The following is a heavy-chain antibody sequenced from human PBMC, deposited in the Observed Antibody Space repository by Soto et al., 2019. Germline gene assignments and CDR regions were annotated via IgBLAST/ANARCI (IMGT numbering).Heavy chain of an antibody. V-gene: IGHV1-18*01. CDR1: GYTFTSYG. Sequence: GASVKVSCKASGYTFTSYGISWVRQAPGQGLEWMGWISAYNGNTNYAQKLQGRVTMTTDTSTSTAYMELSSLRSDDTAVYYCARIHADDFWSGISLYYYYYYGMDVWGQGTTVTVSS. CDR3: ARIHADDFWSGISLYYYYYYGMDV. D-gene: IGHD3-3*01. J-gene: IGHJ6*02. CDR2: ISAYNGNT.